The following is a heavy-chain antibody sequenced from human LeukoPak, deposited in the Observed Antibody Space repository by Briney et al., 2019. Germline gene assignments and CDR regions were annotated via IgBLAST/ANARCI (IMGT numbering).Heavy chain of an antibody. CDR2: ISYDGSNK. V-gene: IGHV3-30-3*01. CDR3: ATIAARFDY. Sequence: GGSLRLSCAASGFTFSSYAMHWVRQAPGKRLEWVAVISYDGSNKYYADSVKGRFTISRDNSKNTLYLQMNSLRAEDTAVYYCATIAARFDYWGQGTLVTVSS. D-gene: IGHD6-6*01. CDR1: GFTFSSYA. J-gene: IGHJ4*02.